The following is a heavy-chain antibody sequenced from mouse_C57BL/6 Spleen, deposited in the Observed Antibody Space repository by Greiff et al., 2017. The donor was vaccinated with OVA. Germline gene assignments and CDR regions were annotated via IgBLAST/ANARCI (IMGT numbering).Heavy chain of an antibody. CDR2: ISDGGSYT. CDR3: ARDQTAQTLCAY. Sequence: EVMLVESGGGLVKPGGSLKLSCAASGFTFSSYAMSWVRQTPEKRLEWVATISDGGSYTYYPDNVKGRFTISRDNAKNNLYLQMSHLKSEDTAMYYCARDQTAQTLCAYWGQGTLVTVSA. D-gene: IGHD3-2*02. J-gene: IGHJ3*01. V-gene: IGHV5-4*01. CDR1: GFTFSSYA.